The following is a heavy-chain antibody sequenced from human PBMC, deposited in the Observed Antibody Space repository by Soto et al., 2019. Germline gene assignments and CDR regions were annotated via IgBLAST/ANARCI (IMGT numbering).Heavy chain of an antibody. J-gene: IGHJ6*02. CDR2: IIPIFGTA. V-gene: IGHV1-69*13. CDR1: GGTFSSYA. CDR3: ARHRVAAGIYYYGMDV. D-gene: IGHD2-15*01. Sequence: SVKFSCKSSGGTFSSYAISWVRQAPGQGLEWMGGIIPIFGTANYAQKFQGRVTITADESTSTAYMELSSLRSEDTAVYYCARHRVAAGIYYYGMDVWGQGTTVTFS.